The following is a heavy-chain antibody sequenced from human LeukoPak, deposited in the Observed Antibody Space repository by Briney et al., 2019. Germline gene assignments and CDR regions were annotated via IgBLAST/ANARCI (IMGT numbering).Heavy chain of an antibody. Sequence: ASVKVSCKASGYTFTDYYMHWVRQAPGQGLEWMGWINPSSGGTNYAQKFQGRVTVTRDTSISTAYMDLSRLRSDDTAVYYCARAGVWDYSDSSGYHNAAFDIWGQGTMVTVSS. V-gene: IGHV1-2*02. CDR2: INPSSGGT. J-gene: IGHJ3*02. CDR1: GYTFTDYY. CDR3: ARAGVWDYSDSSGYHNAAFDI. D-gene: IGHD3-22*01.